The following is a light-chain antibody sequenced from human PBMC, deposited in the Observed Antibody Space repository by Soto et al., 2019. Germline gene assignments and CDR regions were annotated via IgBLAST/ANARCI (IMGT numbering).Light chain of an antibody. CDR3: QHYNSYSEA. J-gene: IGKJ1*01. V-gene: IGKV3-15*01. CDR1: QSISSN. CDR2: GAS. Sequence: EIVMTQSPATLSVVPGERATLSCGASQSISSNLAWYQQKPGQAPRLLTYGASTRATGIPARFSGSGSGTEFTLTISSLQPDDFATYYCQHYNSYSEAFGQGTKVDIK.